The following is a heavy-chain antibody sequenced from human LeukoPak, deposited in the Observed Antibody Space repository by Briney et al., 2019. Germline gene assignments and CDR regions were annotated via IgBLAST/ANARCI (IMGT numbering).Heavy chain of an antibody. Sequence: GGSLRLSCTASGFTFSNYAMNWVRQAPGKGLEWVTAISGSGGSTYYADSVKGRFTISRDNSKNTLYLQMNSLRAEDTAVYSCAKDRSYSGTGLDYWGQGTLVTVSS. CDR3: AKDRSYSGTGLDY. CDR1: GFTFSNYA. V-gene: IGHV3-23*01. D-gene: IGHD1-26*01. J-gene: IGHJ4*02. CDR2: ISGSGGST.